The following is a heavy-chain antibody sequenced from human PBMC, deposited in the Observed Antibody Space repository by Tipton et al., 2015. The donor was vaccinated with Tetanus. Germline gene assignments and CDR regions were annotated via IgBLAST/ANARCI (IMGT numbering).Heavy chain of an antibody. J-gene: IGHJ4*02. CDR3: ARANNEFPKKGPFDS. CDR1: GGSFSAYY. D-gene: IGHD1-1*01. V-gene: IGHV4-34*01. CDR2: INHSGST. Sequence: LSLTCAVYGGSFSAYYWSWIRQSPGKGLEWIGEINHSGSTTYSPSFKSRVTISVDTPKNQFSLKLTSLTVADTAVYYCARANNEFPKKGPFDSWGQGSLVIVSS.